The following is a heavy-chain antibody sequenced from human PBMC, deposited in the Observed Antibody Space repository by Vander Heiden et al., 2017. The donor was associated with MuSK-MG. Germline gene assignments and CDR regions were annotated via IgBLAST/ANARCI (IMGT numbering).Heavy chain of an antibody. CDR3: TTDLYSSGPTDY. J-gene: IGHJ4*02. Sequence: EVQLVESGGGLVKPGGSLRLSGAASGFTFSNAWMSWVRQAPGKGLEWVGRIKSKTDGGTTDYAAPVKGRFTISRDDSKNTLYLQMNSLKTEDTAVFYCTTDLYSSGPTDYWGQGTLVTVSS. CDR2: IKSKTDGGTT. CDR1: GFTFSNAW. D-gene: IGHD6-19*01. V-gene: IGHV3-15*01.